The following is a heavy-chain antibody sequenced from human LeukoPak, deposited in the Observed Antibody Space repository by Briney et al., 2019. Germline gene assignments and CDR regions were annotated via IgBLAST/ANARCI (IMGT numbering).Heavy chain of an antibody. V-gene: IGHV3-48*04. CDR3: ARIEMSKSGCDY. CDR2: ISSSSTTI. D-gene: IGHD5-24*01. CDR1: GFTFSSQS. J-gene: IGHJ4*02. Sequence: PGGSLRLSCAASGFTFSSQSMNWVRQAPGKGLEWVSYISSSSTTIYYADSVKGRFTISRDNAKNSLYLQMSSLRAEDTAVYYCARIEMSKSGCDYWGQGTLVTVSS.